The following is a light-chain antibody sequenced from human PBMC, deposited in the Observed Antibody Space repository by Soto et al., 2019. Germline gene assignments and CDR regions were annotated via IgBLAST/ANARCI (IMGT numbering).Light chain of an antibody. J-gene: IGLJ1*01. V-gene: IGLV1-40*01. CDR3: QSYDMSLNNNV. Sequence: QSVLTQPPPVSGAPRQTVTISCTGCSSNTVAHYDVLWYQHVPGTAPKLLIYGGNNRPSGVPGLFSVSRSGTSASLDITGLQAEDEAAYFCQSYDMSLNNNVCGAGTKVTVL. CDR2: GGN. CDR1: SSNTVAHYD.